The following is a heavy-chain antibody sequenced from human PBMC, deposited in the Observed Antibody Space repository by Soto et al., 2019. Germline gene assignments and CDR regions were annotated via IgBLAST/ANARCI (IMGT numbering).Heavy chain of an antibody. V-gene: IGHV4-30-4*01. D-gene: IGHD3-3*01. CDR1: GGSISSGDYY. CDR2: IYYSGST. J-gene: IGHJ6*02. CDR3: ARASVGVTIFGVVIEYYYYGMDV. Sequence: QVQLQESGPGLVKPSQTLSLTCTVSGGSISSGDYYWSWIRQPPGKGLEWIGYIYYSGSTYYNPSLKSRVTMSVDTSKNQFSLKLSSVTAADTAVYYCARASVGVTIFGVVIEYYYYGMDVWGQGTTVTVSS.